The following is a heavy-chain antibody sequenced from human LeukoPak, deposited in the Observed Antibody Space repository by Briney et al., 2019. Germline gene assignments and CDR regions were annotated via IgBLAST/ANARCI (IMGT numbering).Heavy chain of an antibody. CDR2: ISYDGINK. CDR3: AKDRAFFRSGYYFDY. Sequence: SGGSLRLSCAASGFTFSSYGMHWVRQAPGKGLEWVAVISYDGINKYYADSVKGRFTISTDNSKNTLYLQMNSLRAEDTAVYYCAKDRAFFRSGYYFDYWGQGTLVTVSS. CDR1: GFTFSSYG. J-gene: IGHJ4*02. V-gene: IGHV3-30*18. D-gene: IGHD3-22*01.